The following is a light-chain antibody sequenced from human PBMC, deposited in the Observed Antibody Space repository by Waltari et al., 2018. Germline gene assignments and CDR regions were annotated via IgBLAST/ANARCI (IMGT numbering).Light chain of an antibody. Sequence: QSVLTQPPSVSGAPGQRVTISCTGRTSNIGAGYDVHWYQKFPGTAPKLIIFVSTKRPSGVPDQGSVSSSGSAASLAITGLRAEDEADYSCLSVDGLSRSGVFGGGTKLTVL. CDR3: LSVDGLSRSGV. V-gene: IGLV1-40*01. CDR1: TSNIGAGYD. J-gene: IGLJ3*02. CDR2: VST.